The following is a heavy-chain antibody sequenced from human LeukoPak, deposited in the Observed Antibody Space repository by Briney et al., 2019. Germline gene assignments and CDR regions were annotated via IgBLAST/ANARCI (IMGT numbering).Heavy chain of an antibody. CDR1: GFTFSSYG. Sequence: GRSLRLSCAASGFTFSSYGMHCVRQAPGKGLEWVADISYDGSNKYYADSVKGRFTISRDNSKNTLHLQRTSLRAEDTAVYYCAKGGMTAASYYGMDVCGQGTTGTVSS. CDR2: ISYDGSNK. D-gene: IGHD2-2*01. V-gene: IGHV3-30*18. CDR3: AKGGMTAASYYGMDV. J-gene: IGHJ6*02.